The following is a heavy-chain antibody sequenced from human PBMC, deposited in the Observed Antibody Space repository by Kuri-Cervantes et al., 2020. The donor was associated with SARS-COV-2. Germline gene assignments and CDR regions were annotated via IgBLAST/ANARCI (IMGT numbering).Heavy chain of an antibody. CDR2: ISYDGGNK. V-gene: IGHV3-30*03. CDR3: ARARVGVFDF. D-gene: IGHD2-21*01. J-gene: IGHJ4*02. CDR1: GFSFSNYG. Sequence: GGSLRLSCATSGFSFSNYGMHWVRQAPGKGLEWVTFISYDGGNKYYADSVKGRFTISRDNSKNTLYLQINSLRTEDTAVFYCARARVGVFDFWGQGALVTVSS.